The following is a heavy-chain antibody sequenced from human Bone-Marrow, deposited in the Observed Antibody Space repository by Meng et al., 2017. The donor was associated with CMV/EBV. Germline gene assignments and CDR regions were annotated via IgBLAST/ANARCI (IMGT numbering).Heavy chain of an antibody. Sequence: GESLKISCAASGFTFSSYAMSWVRQAPGKGLEWVSAISGSGGSTYYADSVKGRFTISRDNSKNTLYLQMNSLRAEDTAVYYCARGRGYGRIYWGQGTLVTVSS. D-gene: IGHD6-13*01. CDR1: GFTFSSYA. V-gene: IGHV3-23*01. CDR3: ARGRGYGRIY. CDR2: ISGSGGST. J-gene: IGHJ4*02.